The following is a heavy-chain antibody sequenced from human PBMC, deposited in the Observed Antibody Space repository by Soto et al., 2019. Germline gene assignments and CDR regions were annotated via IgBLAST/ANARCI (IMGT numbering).Heavy chain of an antibody. D-gene: IGHD6-19*01. Sequence: QVQLVQSGAEVKKPGASVKVSCKASGYNFIDYDINWVRQATGQGLEWMGWMTPNSGDTGYAQKFQGRISLTRDTSTGTAYMELTSLESDDTAVYYCARNPYSSGCFDPWGQGTLVTVSS. V-gene: IGHV1-8*01. J-gene: IGHJ5*02. CDR1: GYNFIDYD. CDR3: ARNPYSSGCFDP. CDR2: MTPNSGDT.